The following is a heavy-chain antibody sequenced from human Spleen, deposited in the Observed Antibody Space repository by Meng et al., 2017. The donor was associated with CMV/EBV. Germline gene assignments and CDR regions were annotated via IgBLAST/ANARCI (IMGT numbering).Heavy chain of an antibody. CDR1: GFTFSDYD. J-gene: IGHJ4*02. CDR3: AKASTVVTNSYFDY. CDR2: IGTAGDT. D-gene: IGHD4-23*01. Sequence: GESLKISCAACGFTFSDYDIHWVRQATGKGLEWVSPIGTAGDTYYPGSVKGQFTISRENAKNSLYLQMNSLRAEDTALYYCAKASTVVTNSYFDYWGQGTLVTVSS. V-gene: IGHV3-13*03.